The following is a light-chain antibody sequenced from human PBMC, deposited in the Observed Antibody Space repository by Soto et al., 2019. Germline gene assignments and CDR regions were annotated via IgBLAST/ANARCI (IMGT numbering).Light chain of an antibody. Sequence: EIVLTQSPGTLSLSPGERATLSCRASQSVSSSYLAWYQQKPGQAPRLLIYGASNRATGIPDRFSGSGSGTDITITVSILEPEDFAVYYCQQYGSSTYTFGQGTKLEIK. CDR1: QSVSSSY. V-gene: IGKV3-20*01. J-gene: IGKJ2*01. CDR3: QQYGSSTYT. CDR2: GAS.